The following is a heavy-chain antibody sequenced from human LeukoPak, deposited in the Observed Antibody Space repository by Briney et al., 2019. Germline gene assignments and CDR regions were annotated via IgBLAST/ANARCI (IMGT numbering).Heavy chain of an antibody. CDR2: INPSGGST. J-gene: IGHJ3*02. CDR3: ARGQSSGDAFDI. V-gene: IGHV1-46*01. D-gene: IGHD6-25*01. CDR1: GYTFTSYY. Sequence: GASVKVSCKASGYTFTSYYMHWVRQAPGQGLEWMGIINPSGGSTSYAQKFQGRVTMTRDMSTSTVYMGLSSLRSEDTAVYYCARGQSSGDAFDIWGQGTMVTVSS.